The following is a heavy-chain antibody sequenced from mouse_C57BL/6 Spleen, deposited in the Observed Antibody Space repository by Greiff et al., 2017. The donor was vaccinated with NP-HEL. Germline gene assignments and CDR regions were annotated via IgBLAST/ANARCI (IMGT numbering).Heavy chain of an antibody. J-gene: IGHJ3*01. D-gene: IGHD2-4*01. CDR2: IWTGGGT. V-gene: IGHV2-9-1*01. Sequence: VKVVESGPGLVAPSQSLSITCTVSGFSFTSYAISWVRQPPGKGLEWLGVIWTGGGTNYNSALKTRLSISKDNSKSQVFLKMNSLQTDDTARYYCARTYDYDTAFAYWGQGTLVTVSA. CDR1: GFSFTSYA. CDR3: ARTYDYDTAFAY.